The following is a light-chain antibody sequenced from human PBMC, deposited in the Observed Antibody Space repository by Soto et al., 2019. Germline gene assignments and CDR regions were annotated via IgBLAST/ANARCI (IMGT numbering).Light chain of an antibody. CDR2: GAS. CDR3: QQYNNWPWT. V-gene: IGKV3D-15*01. Sequence: IVMTQSPATLSVSPGERATLSCRASQSIGSKLAWYQQKPGQAPRLLIYGASTRATGIPARFSGSGSGTEFTLTISSLQSEDFAVYYCQQYNNWPWTFGQGTK. J-gene: IGKJ1*01. CDR1: QSIGSK.